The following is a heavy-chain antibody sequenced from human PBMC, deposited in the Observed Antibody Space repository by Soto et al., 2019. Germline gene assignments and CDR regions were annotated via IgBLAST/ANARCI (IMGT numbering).Heavy chain of an antibody. CDR1: GGTFSSYA. D-gene: IGHD2-21*01. Sequence: SVKVSCKASGGTFSSYAISWVRQAPGQGLEWMGGIIPIFGTANYAQKFQGRVTITADESTSTAYMELSSLRAEDTAVYYCAKDHLLGENSYIPCYYGMDSWGQGTTVTVSS. V-gene: IGHV1-69*13. J-gene: IGHJ6*02. CDR3: AKDHLLGENSYIPCYYGMDS. CDR2: IIPIFGTA.